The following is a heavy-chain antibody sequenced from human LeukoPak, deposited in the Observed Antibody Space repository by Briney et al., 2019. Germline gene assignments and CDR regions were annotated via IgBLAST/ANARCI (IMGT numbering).Heavy chain of an antibody. CDR1: GGTFSSYA. CDR2: IIPIFGTA. V-gene: IGHV1-69*13. CDR3: ARRSTVTTLEYYYYMDV. D-gene: IGHD4-17*01. Sequence: SVKVSCKASGGTFSSYAISWVRQAPGQGLEWMGGIIPIFGTANYAQKFQGRVTITADESTSTAYMELSSLRSEDTAVYYCARRSTVTTLEYYYYMDVWGKGTTVTVSS. J-gene: IGHJ6*03.